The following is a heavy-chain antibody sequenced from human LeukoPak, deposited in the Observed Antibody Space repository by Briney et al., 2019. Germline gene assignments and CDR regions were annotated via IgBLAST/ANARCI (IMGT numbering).Heavy chain of an antibody. CDR2: ISAYNGNT. J-gene: IGHJ4*02. CDR1: GYTFTSYG. CDR3: ARDLDGSYPN. V-gene: IGHV1-18*01. D-gene: IGHD1-26*01. Sequence: GASVKVSCKASGYTFTSYGISWVRQAPGQGLEWMGWISAYNGNTNYAQKFQGRVTMTRDTSISTAYMELSRLRSDDTAVYYCARDLDGSYPNWGQGTLVTVSS.